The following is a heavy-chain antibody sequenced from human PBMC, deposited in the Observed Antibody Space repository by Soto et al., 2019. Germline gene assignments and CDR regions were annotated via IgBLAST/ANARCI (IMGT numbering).Heavy chain of an antibody. V-gene: IGHV3-53*01. D-gene: IGHD3-3*01. CDR2: IYSGGST. J-gene: IGHJ6*02. CDR3: ARVPTICGVVTTENGMDV. Sequence: EVQLVESGGGLIQPGGYLRLSCAASGFTVSSNYMSWVRQAPGKGLEWVSVIYSGGSTYYADSVKGRFTISRDNSKNTLYLQMNSLRVEDTAVYYCARVPTICGVVTTENGMDVWGQGTTVTVSS. CDR1: GFTVSSNY.